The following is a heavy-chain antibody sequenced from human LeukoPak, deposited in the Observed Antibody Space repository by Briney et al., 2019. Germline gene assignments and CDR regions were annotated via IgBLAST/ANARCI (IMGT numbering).Heavy chain of an antibody. V-gene: IGHV4-59*01. D-gene: IGHD3-22*01. Sequence: SETLSLTCTVSGGSISSYYWSWIRQPPGKGLEWIGYIYYSGSTNYNPSLKSRVTISVDTSKNQFSLKLSSVTAADTAVYYCARGLYHYDSSGYYYYYYGMDVWGQGTTVTVSS. CDR1: GGSISSYY. J-gene: IGHJ6*02. CDR3: ARGLYHYDSSGYYYYYYGMDV. CDR2: IYYSGST.